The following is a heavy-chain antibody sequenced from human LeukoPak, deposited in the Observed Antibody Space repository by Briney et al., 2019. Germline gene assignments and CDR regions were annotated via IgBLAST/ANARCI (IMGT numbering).Heavy chain of an antibody. V-gene: IGHV3-73*01. CDR2: IRSRANGYAT. D-gene: IGHD3-10*01. Sequence: GGSLKLSCTASGFDFSGSAMHWVRQASGKGPEWVGRIRSRANGYATAYAASVKGRFTISRDDSKNTAYLQLNSLKPEDTAVYFCTTDSPFYASGSWNDYWGQGTLVTVSS. CDR3: TTDSPFYASGSWNDY. CDR1: GFDFSGSA. J-gene: IGHJ4*02.